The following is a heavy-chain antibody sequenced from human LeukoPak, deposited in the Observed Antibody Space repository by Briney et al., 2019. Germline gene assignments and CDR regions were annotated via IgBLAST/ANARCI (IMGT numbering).Heavy chain of an antibody. CDR1: GYTFTSYG. D-gene: IGHD2-2*01. J-gene: IGHJ4*02. V-gene: IGHV1-69*06. CDR2: IIPIFGTA. Sequence: SVKVSCKASGYTFTSYGISWVRQAPGQGLEWMGGIIPIFGTANYAQKFQGRVTITADKSTSTAYMELSSLRSEDTAVYYCARGAISPAVPAAMLDYWGQGTLVTVSS. CDR3: ARGAISPAVPAAMLDY.